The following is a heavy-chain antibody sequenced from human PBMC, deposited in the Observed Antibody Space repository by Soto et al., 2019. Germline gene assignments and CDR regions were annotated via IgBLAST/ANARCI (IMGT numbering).Heavy chain of an antibody. CDR2: IIPILGIA. CDR1: GGTFSSYT. V-gene: IGHV1-69*02. Sequence: ASVKVSCKASGGTFSSYTISWVRQAPGQGLEWMGRIIPILGIANYAQKFQGRVTITADKSTSTAYMELSSLRSEDTAVYYCARREYYGSELSWFDPWGQGTLVTVSS. J-gene: IGHJ5*02. D-gene: IGHD3-10*01. CDR3: ARREYYGSELSWFDP.